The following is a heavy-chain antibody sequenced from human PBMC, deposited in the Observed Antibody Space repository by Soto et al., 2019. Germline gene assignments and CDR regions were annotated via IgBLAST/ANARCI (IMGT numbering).Heavy chain of an antibody. CDR1: GGSISSGDYY. Sequence: SETLSLTCTVSGGSISSGDYYWSWIRQPPGKGLEWIGSIYHGGSTYYNPSLNSRVTLSIDMTNDHVSLILNSVTAADTAVYYCARVGPWVPYYYDSSPYTFENWFDPWGQGTLVTVSS. D-gene: IGHD3-22*01. J-gene: IGHJ5*02. CDR3: ARVGPWVPYYYDSSPYTFENWFDP. CDR2: IYHGGST. V-gene: IGHV4-39*02.